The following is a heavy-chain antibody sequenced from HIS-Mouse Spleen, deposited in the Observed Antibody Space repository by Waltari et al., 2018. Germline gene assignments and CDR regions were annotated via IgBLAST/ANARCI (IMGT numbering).Heavy chain of an antibody. Sequence: QVQLVQSGAEVKKPGASVKVSCKASGYTFTSYDINWVRQATGQGLEWMGWMNPNSGITGDAQKFQGRVTMTRNTSISTAYMELSSLRSEDTAVYYCARGHDYSNYFDYWGQGTLVTVSS. J-gene: IGHJ4*02. CDR1: GYTFTSYD. D-gene: IGHD4-4*01. CDR2: MNPNSGIT. V-gene: IGHV1-8*01. CDR3: ARGHDYSNYFDY.